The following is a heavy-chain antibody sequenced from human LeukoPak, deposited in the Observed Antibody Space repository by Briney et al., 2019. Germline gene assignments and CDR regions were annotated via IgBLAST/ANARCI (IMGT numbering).Heavy chain of an antibody. D-gene: IGHD1-26*01. Sequence: GGSLRLSCAASGFTVSSNYMSWVRQAPGKGLEWVSVIYSGGSTYYADSVKGRFTISRDNSKNTLYLQMNSLRAEDTAVYYCARWKGGSLIDAFDIWGQGTMVTVSS. V-gene: IGHV3-53*01. J-gene: IGHJ3*02. CDR3: ARWKGGSLIDAFDI. CDR1: GFTVSSNY. CDR2: IYSGGST.